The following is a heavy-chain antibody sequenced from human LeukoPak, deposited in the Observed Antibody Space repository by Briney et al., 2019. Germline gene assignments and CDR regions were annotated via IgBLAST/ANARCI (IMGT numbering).Heavy chain of an antibody. Sequence: PSETLSLTCTVSGGSISSSSYYWGWIRQPPGKGLEWIGSIYYSGSTYYNPSLKSRVTISVDTSKNQFSLKLSSVTAADTAVYYCARDFRARITFFGVVPSWFDPWGQGTLVTVSS. CDR3: ARDFRARITFFGVVPSWFDP. J-gene: IGHJ5*02. D-gene: IGHD3-3*01. CDR2: IYYSGST. CDR1: GGSISSSSYY. V-gene: IGHV4-39*07.